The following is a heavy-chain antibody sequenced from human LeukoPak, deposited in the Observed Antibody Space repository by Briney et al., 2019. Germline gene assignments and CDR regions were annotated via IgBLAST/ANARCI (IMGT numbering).Heavy chain of an antibody. CDR3: ARGKRITMVRGVTNWPYGMDV. CDR1: GGSISSGGYS. V-gene: IGHV4-30-2*01. CDR2: IYHSGST. J-gene: IGHJ6*02. D-gene: IGHD3-10*01. Sequence: PSQTLSLTCAVSGGSISSGGYSWSWIRQPPGKGLEWIGYIYHSGSTYYNPSLKSRVTISVDRSKNQFSLKLSSVTAADTAAYYCARGKRITMVRGVTNWPYGMDVWGQGTTVTVSS.